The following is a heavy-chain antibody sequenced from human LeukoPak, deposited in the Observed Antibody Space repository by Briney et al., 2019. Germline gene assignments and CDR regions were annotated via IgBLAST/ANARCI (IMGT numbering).Heavy chain of an antibody. CDR2: IYPGDSDT. Sequence: GESLKISCKGSGYSFTSYWIGWVRQMPGKGLEWMGIIYPGDSDTRYSPSFQCQVTISADKSISTAYLQWSSLKASDTAMYYCARHGSSNRPSRNYYYYCGMDVWGQGTTVTVSS. V-gene: IGHV5-51*01. J-gene: IGHJ6*02. CDR1: GYSFTSYW. CDR3: ARHGSSNRPSRNYYYYCGMDV. D-gene: IGHD6-13*01.